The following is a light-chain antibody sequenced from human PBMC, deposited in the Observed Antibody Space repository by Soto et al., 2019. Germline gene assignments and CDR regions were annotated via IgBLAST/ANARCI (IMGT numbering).Light chain of an antibody. CDR3: CSYAGSRTFV. Sequence: QSVLTQPASVSGSPEQSITISCTGTSSDVGAYNLVSWYQQHPGKAPRLIIYEGTERPSGISHRFSGSKSDNTASLTISGLRAEDEAHYHCCSYAGSRTFVFGGGTKLTVL. CDR2: EGT. V-gene: IGLV2-23*01. J-gene: IGLJ3*02. CDR1: SSDVGAYNL.